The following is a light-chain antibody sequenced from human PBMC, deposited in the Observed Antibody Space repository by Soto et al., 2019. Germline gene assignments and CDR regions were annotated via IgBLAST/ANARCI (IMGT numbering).Light chain of an antibody. V-gene: IGKV1-39*01. Sequence: DSQMTQSPSSLSASVGDRVTITCRTRQTISTYLNWYQQKPGKAPRLLIYDASSLLSGVPSRFSGSGSGTDFTLTIASLQPEDFSTYYCQQSDSTPYTFGQGTKVEI. CDR3: QQSDSTPYT. CDR1: QTISTY. J-gene: IGKJ2*01. CDR2: DAS.